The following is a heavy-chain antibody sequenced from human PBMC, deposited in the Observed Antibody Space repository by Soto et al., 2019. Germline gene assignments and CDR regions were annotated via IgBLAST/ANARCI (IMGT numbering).Heavy chain of an antibody. CDR1: GGSISSGGYY. Sequence: PSETLSLTCTVSGGSISSGGYYWSWIRQHPGKGLEWIGYIYYSGSTYYNPSLKSRVTISVDTSKNQFSLKLSSVTAADPAVYYWARGGRDIELMVYASPWSAPWGQGTLVTVSS. CDR3: ARGGRDIELMVYASPWSAP. J-gene: IGHJ5*02. V-gene: IGHV4-31*03. D-gene: IGHD2-8*01. CDR2: IYYSGST.